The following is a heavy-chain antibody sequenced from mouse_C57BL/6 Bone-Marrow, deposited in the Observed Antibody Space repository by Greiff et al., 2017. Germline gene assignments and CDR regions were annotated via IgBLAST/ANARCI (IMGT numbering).Heavy chain of an antibody. V-gene: IGHV1-26*01. CDR3: ARRDGNYVFYAMDY. CDR1: GYTFTDYY. CDR2: INPNNGGT. J-gene: IGHJ4*01. Sequence: EVQLQQSGPELVKPGASVKISCKASGYTFTDYYMNWVKQSHGKSLEWIGDINPNNGGTSYNQKFKGKATLTVDKSSSTAYMELRSLSSEDSAVYYCARRDGNYVFYAMDYWGQGTSVTVSS. D-gene: IGHD2-1*01.